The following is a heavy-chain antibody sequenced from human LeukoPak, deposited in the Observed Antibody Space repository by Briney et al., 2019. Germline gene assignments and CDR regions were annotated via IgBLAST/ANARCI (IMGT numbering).Heavy chain of an antibody. J-gene: IGHJ4*02. Sequence: SETLSLICSVSGGSISSYYWSWTRQPAGKGLEWIGRIYTSGSTNYNPSLKSRVTMSVDTSKNQFSLKLSSVTAADTAVYYCARDPRLYSSEFDYWGQGTLVTVSS. V-gene: IGHV4-4*07. CDR3: ARDPRLYSSEFDY. CDR1: GGSISSYY. D-gene: IGHD6-19*01. CDR2: IYTSGST.